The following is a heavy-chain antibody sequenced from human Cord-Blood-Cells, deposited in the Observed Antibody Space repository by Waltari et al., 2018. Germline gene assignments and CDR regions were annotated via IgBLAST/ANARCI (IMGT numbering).Heavy chain of an antibody. CDR3: ARRTYGYSYGYNYFDY. D-gene: IGHD5-18*01. CDR2: IYQSGRT. J-gene: IGHJ4*02. CDR1: GGSISSSNW. V-gene: IGHV4-4*02. Sequence: QVQLQESGPGLVKPSGTLSLTCAVSGGSISSSNWWSWVRQPPGKGLEWIGEIYQSGRTNYHPSLKSRVTISVDKSKNQFSLKLSSVTAADTAVYYCARRTYGYSYGYNYFDYWGQGTLVTVSS.